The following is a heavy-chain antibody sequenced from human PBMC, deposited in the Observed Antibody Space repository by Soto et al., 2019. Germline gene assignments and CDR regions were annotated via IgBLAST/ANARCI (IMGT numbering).Heavy chain of an antibody. J-gene: IGHJ4*02. CDR3: ARSNWYSEY. V-gene: IGHV4-59*11. Sequence: QVQLQASGPGLVKPSETLSLTCTVSGGSINNHYWSWIRQPPGKGLEWIGYIYYTGSTNYNPSLKSRVPISVDTSKNQFSLNPTSLTAADTAIYYCARSNWYSEYWGQGTLVTVSS. D-gene: IGHD7-27*01. CDR2: IYYTGST. CDR1: GGSINNHY.